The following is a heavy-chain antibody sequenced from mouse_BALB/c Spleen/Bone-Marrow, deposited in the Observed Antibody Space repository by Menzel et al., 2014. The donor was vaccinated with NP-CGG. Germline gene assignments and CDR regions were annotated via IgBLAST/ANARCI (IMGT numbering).Heavy chain of an antibody. Sequence: AQHQQSGAELAKPGASVKMSCKASGYTFTRYWMHWVKQRPGQGLEWIGYIIPSTGYTGYNQKFKDKATLTADKSSSKAYMQLSSLTSEESAVYSCVCGNCYLAYRGQGPLVPVHA. CDR2: IIPSTGYT. CDR1: GYTFTRYW. V-gene: IGHV1-7*01. J-gene: IGHJ3*01. CDR3: VCGNCYLAY. D-gene: IGHD2-1*01.